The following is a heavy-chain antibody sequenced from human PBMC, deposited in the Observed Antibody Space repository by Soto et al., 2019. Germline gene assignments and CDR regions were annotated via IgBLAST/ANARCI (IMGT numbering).Heavy chain of an antibody. Sequence: GSSVKVSCKASGYIFTNYAIHWVRQPPGQRLDWVGWINVGTGNTKYSQNFQGRVTITRDTSATTAYMELSSLRSEDTAVYYCARGAGYCSGDCRNDYYYAMDVWGQGTTVTVSS. V-gene: IGHV1-3*01. CDR1: GYIFTNYA. CDR2: INVGTGNT. J-gene: IGHJ6*02. D-gene: IGHD2-21*02. CDR3: ARGAGYCSGDCRNDYYYAMDV.